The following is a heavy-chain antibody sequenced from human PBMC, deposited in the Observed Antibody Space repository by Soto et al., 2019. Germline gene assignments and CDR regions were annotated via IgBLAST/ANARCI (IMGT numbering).Heavy chain of an antibody. J-gene: IGHJ4*02. CDR1: GFTFSSYS. D-gene: IGHD3-3*01. Sequence: PVGSLRLSCAASGFTFSSYSMNWVRQAPGKGLEWVSSISSSSSYIYYADSVKGRFTISRDNAKNSLYLQMNSLRAEDTAVYYCARDGDFWSGYYSPYDYWGQGTLVTVSS. V-gene: IGHV3-21*01. CDR2: ISSSSSYI. CDR3: ARDGDFWSGYYSPYDY.